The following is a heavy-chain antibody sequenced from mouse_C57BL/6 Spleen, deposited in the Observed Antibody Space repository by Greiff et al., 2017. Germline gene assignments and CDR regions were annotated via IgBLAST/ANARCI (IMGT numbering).Heavy chain of an antibody. CDR1: GFNIKAYY. CDR3: ARPRDSDSSGCPFAY. V-gene: IGHV14-2*01. D-gene: IGHD3-2*02. Sequence: VQLQQSGAELVKPGASVKLSCTASGFNIKAYYMHWVKQRTEQGLEWIGRIDPEDGETKYAPKSHGKATRTADTSSNTAYLQLSSLTSEDTAVYYCARPRDSDSSGCPFAYWGQGTLVTVSA. J-gene: IGHJ3*01. CDR2: IDPEDGET.